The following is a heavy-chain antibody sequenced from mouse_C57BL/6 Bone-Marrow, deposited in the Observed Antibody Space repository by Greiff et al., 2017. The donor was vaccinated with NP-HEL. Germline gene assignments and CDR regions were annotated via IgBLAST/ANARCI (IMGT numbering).Heavy chain of an antibody. Sequence: EVHLVESGGGLVKPGGSLKLSCAASGFTFSSYAMSWVRQTPEKRLEWVATISDGGSYTYYPDTVKGRFTISRDNAKNNLYLQMSHLKPEDTAMYYCASELGLVDYWRQGTTLTVSS. CDR3: ASELGLVDY. CDR1: GFTFSSYA. V-gene: IGHV5-4*01. D-gene: IGHD4-1*01. CDR2: ISDGGSYT. J-gene: IGHJ2*01.